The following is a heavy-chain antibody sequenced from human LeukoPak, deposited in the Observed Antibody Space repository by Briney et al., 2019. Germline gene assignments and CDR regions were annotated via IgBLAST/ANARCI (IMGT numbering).Heavy chain of an antibody. CDR1: GGSISSYY. J-gene: IGHJ4*02. V-gene: IGHV4-59*01. CDR2: IYYSGST. CDR3: AAGEDTSLDY. D-gene: IGHD5-18*01. Sequence: PSETLSLTCTVSGGSISSYYWSWIRQPPGKGLEWIGYIYYSGSTNYNPSLKSRVTISVDTSKNQFSLKLSSVTAADTAVYYCAAGEDTSLDYWGQGTLVTVSS.